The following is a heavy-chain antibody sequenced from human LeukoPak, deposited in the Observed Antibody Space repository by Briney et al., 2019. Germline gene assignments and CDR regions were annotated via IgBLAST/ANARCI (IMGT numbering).Heavy chain of an antibody. CDR3: AKIDISGLYYFDY. V-gene: IGHV1-2*02. CDR2: VNPNTGDT. D-gene: IGHD6-19*01. J-gene: IGHJ4*02. Sequence: ASVKVSCKASGYTFTDYHIHWVRQAPGQGLEWVGWVNPNTGDTNYAQKFQGRVTMTRDTSISTAYMELSRLRPDDTAVYYCAKIDISGLYYFDYWGQGTLVTVSS. CDR1: GYTFTDYH.